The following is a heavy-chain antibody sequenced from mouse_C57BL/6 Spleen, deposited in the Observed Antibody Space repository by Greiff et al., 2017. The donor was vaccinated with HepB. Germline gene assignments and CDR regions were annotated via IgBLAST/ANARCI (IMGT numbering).Heavy chain of an antibody. CDR1: GFTFSSYG. V-gene: IGHV5-6*01. D-gene: IGHD2-4*01. CDR2: ISSGGSYT. CDR3: ARHEVDYAWFAY. Sequence: EVKVVESGGDLVKPGGSLKLSCAASGFTFSSYGMSWVRQTPDKRLEWVATISSGGSYTYYPDSVKGRFTISRDNAKNTLYLQMSSLKSEDTAMYYCARHEVDYAWFAYWGQGTLVTVSA. J-gene: IGHJ3*01.